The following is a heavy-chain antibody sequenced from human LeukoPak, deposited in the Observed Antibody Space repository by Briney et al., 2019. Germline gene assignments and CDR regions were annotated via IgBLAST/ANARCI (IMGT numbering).Heavy chain of an antibody. CDR2: ISGSGDST. CDR3: AKTGPYRDYDILTGYYNAYYFDY. CDR1: GFTFSIYS. D-gene: IGHD3-9*01. Sequence: PGGSLRLSCAASGFTFSIYSMSGVRQAPGKGLEWVSAISGSGDSTYYADSVKGRFTISRDNSKNTLYLQINSLRAEDTAVYYCAKTGPYRDYDILTGYYNAYYFDYWGQGTLVTVSS. J-gene: IGHJ4*02. V-gene: IGHV3-23*01.